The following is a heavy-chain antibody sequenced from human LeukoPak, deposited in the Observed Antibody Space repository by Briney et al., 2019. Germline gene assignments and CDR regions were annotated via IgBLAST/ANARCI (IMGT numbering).Heavy chain of an antibody. Sequence: GESLKISCKGSGDTFTDTYIAWVRQMAGKGLEWVGIIYHDGSDTRYSPSFQGQVTISVHHSISTAYLQWTSLKTSDTAMYYCARSLHGNSLDYWGQGTLVTVSS. V-gene: IGHV5-51*01. CDR2: IYHDGSDT. D-gene: IGHD1-7*01. J-gene: IGHJ4*02. CDR3: ARSLHGNSLDY. CDR1: GDTFTDTY.